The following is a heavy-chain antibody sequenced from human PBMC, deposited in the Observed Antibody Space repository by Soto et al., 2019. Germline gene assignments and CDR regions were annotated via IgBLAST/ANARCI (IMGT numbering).Heavy chain of an antibody. V-gene: IGHV3-11*01. D-gene: IGHD6-19*01. Sequence: VGSLRLSCAVSGFTSNAFHMTWIRQTPGKGLEWVSHISSSGATMYYADSVEGRFTISRDNAKNSLYLQMNSLRVDDTALYYCARPRGFSSGYPRYLDLWGRGTLVTVSS. CDR2: ISSSGATM. CDR3: ARPRGFSSGYPRYLDL. J-gene: IGHJ2*01. CDR1: GFTSNAFH.